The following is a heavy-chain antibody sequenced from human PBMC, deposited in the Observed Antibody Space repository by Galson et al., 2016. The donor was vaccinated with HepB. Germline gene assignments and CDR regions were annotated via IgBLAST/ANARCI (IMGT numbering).Heavy chain of an antibody. CDR2: TWYDGSNK. Sequence: SLRLSCAASGFIFSRYGMHWVRQAPGKGPEWLAVTWYDGSNKYYADSVKGRFTISRDNSKNTLYLQMNSLRDEDTAVYYCAKDPNYYDSSGYIWGAFDIWGQGTMVTVSS. CDR1: GFIFSRYG. J-gene: IGHJ3*02. CDR3: AKDPNYYDSSGYIWGAFDI. V-gene: IGHV3-33*06. D-gene: IGHD3-22*01.